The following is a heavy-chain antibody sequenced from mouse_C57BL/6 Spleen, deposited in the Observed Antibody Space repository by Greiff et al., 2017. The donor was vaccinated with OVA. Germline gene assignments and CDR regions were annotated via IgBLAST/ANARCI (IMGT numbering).Heavy chain of an antibody. CDR3: TRDYYGPSDY. CDR1: GYTFTDYE. CDR2: IDPETGGT. D-gene: IGHD2-1*01. J-gene: IGHJ2*01. V-gene: IGHV1-15*01. Sequence: VQLQQSGAELVRPGASVTLSCKASGYTFTDYEMHWVKQTPVHGLEWIGAIDPETGGTAYNQKFKGKAILTADKSSSTAYMELRSLTSEDSAVYYCTRDYYGPSDYWGQGTTLTVSS.